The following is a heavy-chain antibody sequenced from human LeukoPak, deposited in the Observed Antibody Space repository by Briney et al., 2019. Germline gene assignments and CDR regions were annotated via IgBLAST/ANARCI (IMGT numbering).Heavy chain of an antibody. CDR3: ARDYYGSGSYAFDI. D-gene: IGHD3-10*01. V-gene: IGHV3-48*03. CDR2: INSGGSTI. CDR1: GFTFSSYE. Sequence: PGGSLRLSCAASGFTFSSYEMNWVRQAPGKGLEWILYINSGGSTIYYADSVKGRFTISRDNAKNSLYLQMNSLRAEDTAVYYCARDYYGSGSYAFDIWGQGTMVTVSS. J-gene: IGHJ3*02.